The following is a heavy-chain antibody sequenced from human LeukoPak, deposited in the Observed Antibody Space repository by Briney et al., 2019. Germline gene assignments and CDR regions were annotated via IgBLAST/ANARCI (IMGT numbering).Heavy chain of an antibody. V-gene: IGHV4-59*01. CDR1: GGSISSYS. J-gene: IGHJ4*02. CDR2: IYYSEGT. Sequence: SETLSLTCSVSGGSISSYSWTWIRQPPGKGLEWIGYIYYSEGTNYNPSLRSRVTISGDTSKSQFSLRLSSVTAADTAVYYCARSCSGGRCAADYWGQGILVTVSS. D-gene: IGHD2-15*01. CDR3: ARSCSGGRCAADY.